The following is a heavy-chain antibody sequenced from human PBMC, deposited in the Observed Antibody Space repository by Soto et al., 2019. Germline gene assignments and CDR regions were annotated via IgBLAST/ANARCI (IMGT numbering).Heavy chain of an antibody. D-gene: IGHD3-22*01. Sequence: GGSLRLSCAASGVTCSSYGMHWVRQAPGKGLEWVAVISYDGSNKYYADSVKGRFTISRDNSKNTLYLQMNSLRAEDTAVYYCASEMIVVANDAFDIWGQGTMVTVSS. CDR2: ISYDGSNK. J-gene: IGHJ3*02. CDR3: ASEMIVVANDAFDI. CDR1: GVTCSSYG. V-gene: IGHV3-30*03.